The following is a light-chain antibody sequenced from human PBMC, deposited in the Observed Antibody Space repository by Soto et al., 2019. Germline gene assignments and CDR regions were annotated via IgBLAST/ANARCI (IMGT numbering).Light chain of an antibody. CDR1: QGISNY. CDR3: QNYYSGPLT. Sequence: DIQMTQTPSSLSASVGDKVTITCRASQGISNYLVWYQQKPGKVPNILIYAASTLQSGVPSRFSGSGSGTEFTLTISSLQPEDVATYYCQNYYSGPLTFGGGTKVEIK. J-gene: IGKJ4*01. CDR2: AAS. V-gene: IGKV1-27*01.